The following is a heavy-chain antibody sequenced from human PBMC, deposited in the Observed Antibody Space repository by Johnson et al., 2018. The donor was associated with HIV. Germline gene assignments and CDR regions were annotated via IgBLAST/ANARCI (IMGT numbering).Heavy chain of an antibody. D-gene: IGHD6-19*01. V-gene: IGHV3-11*04. J-gene: IGHJ3*02. CDR1: GFTFSDYY. CDR2: ISSSGSTI. CDR3: ARAPSPQTMAGTTDAFDI. Sequence: QMLLVESGGGLVKPGGSLRLSCAASGFTFSDYYMSWIRQAPGKGLEWVSYISSSGSTIYYADSVKGRFPISRDNAKNSMYLQMNSLRAEDTAVYYCARAPSPQTMAGTTDAFDIWGQGTMVTVSS.